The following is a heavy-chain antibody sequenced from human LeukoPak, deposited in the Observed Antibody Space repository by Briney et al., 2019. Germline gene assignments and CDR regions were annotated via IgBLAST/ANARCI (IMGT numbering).Heavy chain of an antibody. CDR2: INPNSGGT. V-gene: IGHV1-2*03. CDR3: ARATTVTSYGGGYDIDY. Sequence: LGASVKVSCKASGYTFTGYYMHWVRQAPGQGLEWMGWINPNSGGTNYAQKFQGRVTMTRDTSISTAYMELSRLRSDDTAVYYCARATTVTSYGGGYDIDYWGQGTLVTVSS. CDR1: GYTFTGYY. D-gene: IGHD4-17*01. J-gene: IGHJ4*02.